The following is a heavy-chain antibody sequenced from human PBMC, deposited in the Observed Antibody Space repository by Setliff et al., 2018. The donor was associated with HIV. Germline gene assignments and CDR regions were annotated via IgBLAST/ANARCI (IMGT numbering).Heavy chain of an antibody. CDR1: GGSISSYY. D-gene: IGHD3-16*01. CDR2: IYYSGST. CDR3: ARSGGPTFDP. V-gene: IGHV4-59*01. J-gene: IGHJ5*02. Sequence: PSETLSLTCTVSGGSISSYYWSWIRQPPGKGLEWIGYIYYSGSTNYNPSLKSRVTISLDTSKNQSSLKRNSVTAADTAVYYCARSGGPTFDPWGQGTLVTVSS.